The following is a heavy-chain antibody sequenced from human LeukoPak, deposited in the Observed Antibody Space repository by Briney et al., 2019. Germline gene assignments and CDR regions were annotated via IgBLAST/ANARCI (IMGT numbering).Heavy chain of an antibody. V-gene: IGHV3-66*01. J-gene: IGHJ4*02. Sequence: GGSLRLSCAASGFTVSSNYMSWVRQAPGKGLEWVSVIYSGGSTYYADSVKGRFTISRDNSKNTLYLQMNSLRAEDTAVYYCARDPGMTTVTGEDYWGQGTLVTVSS. CDR3: ARDPGMTTVTGEDY. CDR1: GFTVSSNY. D-gene: IGHD4-17*01. CDR2: IYSGGST.